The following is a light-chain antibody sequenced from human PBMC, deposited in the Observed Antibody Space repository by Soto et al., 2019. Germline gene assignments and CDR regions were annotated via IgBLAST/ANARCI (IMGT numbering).Light chain of an antibody. V-gene: IGKV3-20*01. CDR2: GAS. CDR3: QRYDNWPLT. J-gene: IGKJ4*01. Sequence: EIVLTQSPDTVSVSPGERVTLSCRASQNIFSNYLAWYQQKPGQAPRLLIYGASTRATGIADRFSGGGSGTDFTLTISRLEPEDFAVYYCQRYDNWPLTFGGGTKVDIK. CDR1: QNIFSNY.